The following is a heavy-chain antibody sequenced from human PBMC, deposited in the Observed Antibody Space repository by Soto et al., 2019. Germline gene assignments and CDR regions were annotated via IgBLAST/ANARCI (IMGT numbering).Heavy chain of an antibody. Sequence: GASVKVSCKASGGTFSSYAISWVRQAPGQGLEWMGGIIPIFGAANYAQKFQGRVTITADKSTSTAYMELSSLRSEDTAMYYCARLGGYNYYFDYWGQGTLVTVSS. V-gene: IGHV1-69*06. CDR1: GGTFSSYA. D-gene: IGHD5-12*01. CDR3: ARLGGYNYYFDY. CDR2: IIPIFGAA. J-gene: IGHJ4*02.